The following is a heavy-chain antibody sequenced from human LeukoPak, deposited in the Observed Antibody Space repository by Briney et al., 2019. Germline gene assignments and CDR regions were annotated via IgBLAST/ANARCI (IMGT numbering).Heavy chain of an antibody. J-gene: IGHJ4*02. CDR1: GFTFSSYA. D-gene: IGHD1-26*01. V-gene: IGHV3-23*01. CDR2: ISGSGGST. Sequence: SGGSLRLSCAASGFTFSSYAMSWVRQAPGKGLEWVSAISGSGGSTYYADSVKGRFTISRDNSKNTLYLQMNSLRAEDTAVYYCAKSLNSGSYWVPFDYWGQGTLVTVSS. CDR3: AKSLNSGSYWVPFDY.